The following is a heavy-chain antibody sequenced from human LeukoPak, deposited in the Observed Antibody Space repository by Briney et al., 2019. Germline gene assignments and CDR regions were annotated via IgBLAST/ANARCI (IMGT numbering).Heavy chain of an antibody. V-gene: IGHV3-23*01. Sequence: GESLRLACAAAGFTFSNYAIGWVRQAPGKGLGWVSGIRGRGGSTYDADSVKGRLTISRDNSKNTLYLQMDSLRAEDTAVYYCAKVGIRISLIVVVFTTADDWYFDLWGRGTLVTVSS. J-gene: IGHJ2*01. CDR3: AKVGIRISLIVVVFTTADDWYFDL. CDR2: IRGRGGST. CDR1: GFTFSNYA. D-gene: IGHD3-22*01.